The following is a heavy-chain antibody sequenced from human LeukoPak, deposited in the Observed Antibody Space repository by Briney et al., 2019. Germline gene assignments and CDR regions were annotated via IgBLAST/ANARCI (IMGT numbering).Heavy chain of an antibody. V-gene: IGHV3-33*01. D-gene: IGHD5-24*01. J-gene: IGHJ4*02. CDR1: GFTFSSYG. CDR2: IYYDGSNK. CDR3: TRGRQMGDY. Sequence: GGSLRLSCAASGFTFSSYGMHWVRQAPGKGLEWVALIYYDGSNKFYADSVKGRFTISRDNSNNILYLQMNSLRAEDTALYFCTRGRQMGDYWGQGTLVTVSS.